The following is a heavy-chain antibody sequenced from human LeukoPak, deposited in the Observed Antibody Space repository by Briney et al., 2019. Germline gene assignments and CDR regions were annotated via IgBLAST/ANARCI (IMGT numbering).Heavy chain of an antibody. CDR2: INHSGST. V-gene: IGHV4-34*01. CDR3: ARDTAMVTPYYGMDV. Sequence: SETLSLTSAVYGGSFSGYYWSWIRQPPGKGLEWIGEINHSGSTNYNPSLKSRVTISVDTSKNQFSLKLSSVTAADTAVYYCARDTAMVTPYYGMDVWGQGTTVTVSS. CDR1: GGSFSGYY. D-gene: IGHD5-18*01. J-gene: IGHJ6*02.